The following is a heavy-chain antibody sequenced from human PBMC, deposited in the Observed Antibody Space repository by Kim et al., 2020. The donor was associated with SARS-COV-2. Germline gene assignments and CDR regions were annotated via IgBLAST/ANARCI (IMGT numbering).Heavy chain of an antibody. Sequence: YSQKFQGRVTITRDTSASTAYMELSSLRSEDTAVYYCARVKGGYSYGLYYWGQGTLVTVSS. J-gene: IGHJ4*02. V-gene: IGHV1-3*01. D-gene: IGHD5-18*01. CDR3: ARVKGGYSYGLYY.